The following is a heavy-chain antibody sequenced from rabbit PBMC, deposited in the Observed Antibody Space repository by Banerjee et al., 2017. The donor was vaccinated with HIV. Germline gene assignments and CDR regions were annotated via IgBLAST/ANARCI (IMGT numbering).Heavy chain of an antibody. D-gene: IGHD8-1*01. CDR3: ARSASSSYYNPYFNL. J-gene: IGHJ4*01. CDR2: IYNGDGST. CDR1: GFDLSSYYY. V-gene: IGHV1S45*01. Sequence: QQQLEESGGGLVQPEGSLTLICKASGFDLSSYYYMCWVRQAPGKGLEWIACIYNGDGSTYYTSWAKGRFTISKTSSTTVTLQMTSLTAADTATYFCARSASSSYYNPYFNLWGPGTLVTVS.